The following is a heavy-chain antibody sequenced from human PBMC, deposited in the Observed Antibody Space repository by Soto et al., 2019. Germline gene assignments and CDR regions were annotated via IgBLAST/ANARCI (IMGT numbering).Heavy chain of an antibody. CDR2: TYYRSKWYN. CDR1: GDSVSSNSAA. V-gene: IGHV6-1*01. Sequence: SQTLSLTCAISGDSVSSNSAAWNWIRQSPSRGLEWLGRTYYRSKWYNDYAVSVKSRITINPDTSKNQFSLQLNSVTPEDTAVYYCAREGLAYYDFWSGYYKAYYFDYWGQGTLVTVSS. CDR3: AREGLAYYDFWSGYYKAYYFDY. J-gene: IGHJ4*02. D-gene: IGHD3-3*01.